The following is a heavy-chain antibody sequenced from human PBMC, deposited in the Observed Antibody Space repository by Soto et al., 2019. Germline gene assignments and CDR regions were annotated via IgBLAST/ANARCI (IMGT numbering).Heavy chain of an antibody. Sequence: ASVKVSCKASGYTFTGYYMHWVLQAPGQGLEWMGWINPNSGGTNYAQKFQGRVTMTRDTSISTAYMELSRLRSDDTAVYYCARGLSVQATVAANNRFDPWGQATLVTVSS. CDR3: ARGLSVQATVAANNRFDP. D-gene: IGHD6-6*01. J-gene: IGHJ5*02. V-gene: IGHV1-2*02. CDR1: GYTFTGYY. CDR2: INPNSGGT.